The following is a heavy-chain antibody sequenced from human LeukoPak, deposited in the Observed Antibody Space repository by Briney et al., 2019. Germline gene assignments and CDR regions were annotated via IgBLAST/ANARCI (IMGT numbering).Heavy chain of an antibody. Sequence: ASVKVSCKASGYSFTGYYMHWVRQAPGQGPEWMGWINPNSGGTNHAQKFQGRVTMTRDTSISTAYMELSSLTSDDTAVYYCATAFGVVDFDYWGQGTLVTVSS. CDR2: INPNSGGT. CDR1: GYSFTGYY. V-gene: IGHV1-2*02. J-gene: IGHJ4*02. D-gene: IGHD3-3*01. CDR3: ATAFGVVDFDY.